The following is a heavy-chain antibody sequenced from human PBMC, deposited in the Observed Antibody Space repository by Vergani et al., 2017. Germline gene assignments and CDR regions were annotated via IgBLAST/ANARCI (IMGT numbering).Heavy chain of an antibody. CDR1: GGTFSSYT. V-gene: IGHV1-69*02. Sequence: QVQLVQSGAEVKKPGSSVKVSCKASGGTFSSYTISWVRQAPGQGLEWMGRIIPILGIANYAQKFQGRVTITADKSTSTAYMELSSLRSEDTAVYFCAKVGEERALLHYFLDYWGHGTLVTVSS. D-gene: IGHD2/OR15-2a*01. J-gene: IGHJ4*01. CDR2: IIPILGIA. CDR3: AKVGEERALLHYFLDY.